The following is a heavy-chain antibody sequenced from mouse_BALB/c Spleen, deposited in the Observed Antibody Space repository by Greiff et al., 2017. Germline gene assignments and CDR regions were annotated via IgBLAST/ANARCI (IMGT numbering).Heavy chain of an antibody. J-gene: IGHJ3*01. Sequence: EVQVVESGGGLVKPGGSLKLSCAASGFTFSSYAMSWVRQTPEKRLEWVASISSGGSTYYPDSVKGRFTISRDNARNILYLQMSSLRSEDTAMYYCARGDYRYDEGFAYWGQGTLVTVSA. D-gene: IGHD2-14*01. V-gene: IGHV5-6-5*01. CDR1: GFTFSSYA. CDR3: ARGDYRYDEGFAY. CDR2: ISSGGST.